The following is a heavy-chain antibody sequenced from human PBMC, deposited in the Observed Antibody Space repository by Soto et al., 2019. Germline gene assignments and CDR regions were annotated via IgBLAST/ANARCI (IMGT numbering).Heavy chain of an antibody. J-gene: IGHJ4*02. CDR3: ARTVGAAYYFDF. CDR2: IWTSGGT. Sequence: QVQLQESGPGLVKPSETLSLTCNVSGDSISKYYWNWVRQPAGKGLEWIGRIWTSGGTNYNPSLKSRVTMSIDTSNKHFSLDLKSVTAADTAVYYCARTVGAAYYFDFWGQGVLVTVSS. D-gene: IGHD3-16*01. V-gene: IGHV4-4*07. CDR1: GDSISKYY.